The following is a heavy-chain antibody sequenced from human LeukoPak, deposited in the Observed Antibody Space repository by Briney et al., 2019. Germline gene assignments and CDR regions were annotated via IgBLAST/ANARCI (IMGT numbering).Heavy chain of an antibody. D-gene: IGHD3-10*01. CDR1: GFTVSSNY. V-gene: IGHV3-66*01. J-gene: IGHJ2*01. Sequence: GGSLRLSCAASGFTVSSNYMSWVRQAPGKGLEWVSVIYGGVNTVYADSVQGRFTISRDNSKNTMYLQMDSLRAEDTAVYYCARVVSYYGSSYRLLDLWGRGTLVTVSS. CDR3: ARVVSYYGSSYRLLDL. CDR2: IYGGVNT.